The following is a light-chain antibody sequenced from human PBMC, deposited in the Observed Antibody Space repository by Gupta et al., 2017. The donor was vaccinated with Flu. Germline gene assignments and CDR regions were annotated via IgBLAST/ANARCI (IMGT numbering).Light chain of an antibody. CDR3: NSRDSTDNHQAV. Sequence: SSELTQDPAVSVALGQTVRITCQGDSLRNSYACWYQQKPGQAPVLVIYAKNIRPAGIPDRFSGSSSGNTASLTITGAQAEDEADYYCNSRDSTDNHQAVFGGGTKLTVL. CDR1: SLRNSY. CDR2: AKN. V-gene: IGLV3-19*01. J-gene: IGLJ2*01.